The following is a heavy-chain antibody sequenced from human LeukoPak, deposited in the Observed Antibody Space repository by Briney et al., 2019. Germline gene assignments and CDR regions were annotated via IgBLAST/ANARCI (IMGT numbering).Heavy chain of an antibody. Sequence: GGSLRLSCAASGFTFSSYAVSWVPQARGKGREWVSCISGSGGSTYSADSVKGRFTISRDNSKNTLYLQMNSLRAEDTALYYCAKDRSCTNDICHGDFDYWGQGTLVTVSS. CDR1: GFTFSSYA. CDR3: AKDRSCTNDICHGDFDY. D-gene: IGHD2-8*01. CDR2: ISGSGGST. J-gene: IGHJ4*02. V-gene: IGHV3-23*01.